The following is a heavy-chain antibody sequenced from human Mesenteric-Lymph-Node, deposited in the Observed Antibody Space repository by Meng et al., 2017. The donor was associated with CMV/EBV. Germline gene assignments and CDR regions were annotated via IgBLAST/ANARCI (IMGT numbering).Heavy chain of an antibody. D-gene: IGHD2-21*01. Sequence: SETLSLTCTVSGGAISSINFSSYYWGWIRQPPGKGLEWIGSIHYSGKTYYNPSVKSRVTISVDTSNNQLSLKLASVTAADTAVYYCIRRAAPYDYSLDYWGQGTLVTVSS. V-gene: IGHV4-39*01. CDR3: IRRAAPYDYSLDY. CDR1: GGAISSINFSSYY. CDR2: IHYSGKT. J-gene: IGHJ4*02.